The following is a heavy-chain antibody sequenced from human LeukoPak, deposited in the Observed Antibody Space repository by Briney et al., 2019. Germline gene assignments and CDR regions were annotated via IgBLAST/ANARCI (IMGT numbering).Heavy chain of an antibody. CDR1: GGSISSSNW. CDR3: ARTGGSYAGEYYYYVDV. J-gene: IGHJ6*03. D-gene: IGHD1-26*01. CDR2: IYHSGST. Sequence: PSGTLSLTCAVSGGSISSSNWWSWVRQPPGKGLEWIGEIYHSGSTNYNPSLKSRVTISVDKSKNQFSLKLSSVTAADTAVYYCARTGGSYAGEYYYYVDVWGKGTTVTVSS. V-gene: IGHV4-4*02.